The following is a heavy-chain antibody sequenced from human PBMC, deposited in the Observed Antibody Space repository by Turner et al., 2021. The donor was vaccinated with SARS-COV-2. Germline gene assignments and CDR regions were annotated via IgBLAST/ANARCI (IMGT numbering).Heavy chain of an antibody. CDR1: GGSFSGYY. J-gene: IGHJ6*02. V-gene: IGHV4-34*01. D-gene: IGHD1-26*01. CDR3: ARGIKGVLMSGSYYYYGMDV. Sequence: QVQLLQWGAGLLKPSETLSLTCAVYGGSFSGYYWSWIRQPPGKGLEWIGEINHSGSTNYTPSLKSRVTISVDTSKNQFSLKLSSVTAADTAVYYCARGIKGVLMSGSYYYYGMDVWGQGTTVTVSS. CDR2: INHSGST.